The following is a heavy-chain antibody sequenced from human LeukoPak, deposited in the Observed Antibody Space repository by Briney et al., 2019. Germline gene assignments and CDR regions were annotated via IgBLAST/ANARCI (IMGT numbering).Heavy chain of an antibody. J-gene: IGHJ3*02. Sequence: ASVKVSCKASGYTFSDYYIHWVRQAPGQGLEWMGWINPNSGGTNYAHKFQGRVTMTRDTSISTAYMELSRSDDTAVYYCARGGVVGLDSFDMWGQGTMVTVSS. V-gene: IGHV1-2*07. CDR1: GYTFSDYY. CDR3: ARGGVVGLDSFDM. D-gene: IGHD2-15*01. CDR2: INPNSGGT.